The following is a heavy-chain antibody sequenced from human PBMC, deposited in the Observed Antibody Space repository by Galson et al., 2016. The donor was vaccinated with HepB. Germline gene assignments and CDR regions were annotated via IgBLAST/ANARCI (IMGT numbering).Heavy chain of an antibody. D-gene: IGHD2-21*01. Sequence: SLRLSCAASGFTLSNYWMDWVRQAPGKGLVWVSRIKSDGSSTSYADSVKGRFTISRDNAKNTLYLQMNSLRAEDTAVYYCAAYLGVWGQGTTVTVSS. V-gene: IGHV3-74*01. J-gene: IGHJ6*02. CDR1: GFTLSNYW. CDR2: IKSDGSST. CDR3: AAYLGV.